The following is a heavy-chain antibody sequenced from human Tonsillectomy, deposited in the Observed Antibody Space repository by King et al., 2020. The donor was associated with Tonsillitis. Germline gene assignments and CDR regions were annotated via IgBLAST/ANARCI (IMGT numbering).Heavy chain of an antibody. CDR3: ASGAAYYYYGMDV. CDR2: IYNGGST. CDR1: GFTVSNNY. J-gene: IGHJ6*02. Sequence: EVQLVESGGGLVQPGGSLRLSCAASGFTVSNNYMSWVRQAPGKGLEWVSVIYNGGSTYYADSVKGRFTISRHNSKNTLYLQMNSRRAEDTAVYYWASGAAYYYYGMDVWGQGTTVTVSS. V-gene: IGHV3-53*04. D-gene: IGHD1-26*01.